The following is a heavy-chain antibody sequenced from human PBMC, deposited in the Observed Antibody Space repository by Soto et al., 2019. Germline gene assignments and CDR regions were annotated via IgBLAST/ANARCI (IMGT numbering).Heavy chain of an antibody. Sequence: GASVKVSCKASGYTFTTYDINWVRQATGQGLEWMGWMNPNSGNTGYVQKFQDRVTMTTDTSISTAYMELRSLRSDDTAVYYCARVYDYIWGSYRYTGPNFDYWGQGTLVTVSS. J-gene: IGHJ4*02. V-gene: IGHV1-8*01. CDR3: ARVYDYIWGSYRYTGPNFDY. CDR2: MNPNSGNT. CDR1: GYTFTTYD. D-gene: IGHD3-16*02.